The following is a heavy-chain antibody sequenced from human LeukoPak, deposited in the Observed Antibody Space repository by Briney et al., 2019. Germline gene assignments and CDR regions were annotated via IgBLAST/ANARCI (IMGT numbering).Heavy chain of an antibody. J-gene: IGHJ6*02. CDR3: AKERSSYYCYYGMDV. CDR1: GFTFGTYA. CDR2: ISGSGGST. Sequence: PGGSLRLSCAVSGFTFGTYAMSWVRQAPGKGLEWVSGISGSGGSTYYADSVKGRFTISRDNSKNTLYLQMNSLRAEDTAVYYCAKERSSYYCYYGMDVWGQGTTVTVSS. V-gene: IGHV3-23*01.